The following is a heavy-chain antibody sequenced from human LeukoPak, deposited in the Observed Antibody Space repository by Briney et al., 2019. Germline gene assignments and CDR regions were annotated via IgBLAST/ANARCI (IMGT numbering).Heavy chain of an antibody. V-gene: IGHV4-39*01. CDR3: ANTISGTYADAFHI. Sequence: SETLSLTCTVSGGSISSSSYYWGWIRQPPGKGLEWIGSIYYSKSTYYNPSLKSRVTISVDTSKNRFSMKLSSVSAADTAMYYCANTISGTYADAFHIWGQGTVVTVSS. CDR1: GGSISSSSYY. J-gene: IGHJ3*02. D-gene: IGHD1-26*01. CDR2: IYYSKST.